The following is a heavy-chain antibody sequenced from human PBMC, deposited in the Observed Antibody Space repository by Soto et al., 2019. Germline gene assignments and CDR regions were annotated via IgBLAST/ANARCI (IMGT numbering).Heavy chain of an antibody. Sequence: ASVKVSCTASGYTFTGYYMHWVRQAPGQGLEWMGWINPNSGGTNYAQKFQGWVTMTRDTSISTAYMELSRLRSDDTAVDYCARNTHYYGSGSYSDYWGQGTLVTVSS. CDR3: ARNTHYYGSGSYSDY. J-gene: IGHJ4*02. CDR2: INPNSGGT. D-gene: IGHD3-10*01. CDR1: GYTFTGYY. V-gene: IGHV1-2*04.